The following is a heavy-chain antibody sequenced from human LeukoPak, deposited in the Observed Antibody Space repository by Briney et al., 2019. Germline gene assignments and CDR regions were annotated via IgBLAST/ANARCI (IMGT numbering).Heavy chain of an antibody. J-gene: IGHJ4*02. CDR1: GGTFSSYA. CDR3: ARVGYCSSTSCYG. Sequence: SVKVSCKASGGTFSSYAISWVRQAPGQGLEWMGGIIPIFGTANYAQKFQGRVTITADESTSTAYMELSSLRSEDTAVYYCARVGYCSSTSCYGWGQGTLVTVSS. CDR2: IIPIFGTA. D-gene: IGHD2-2*03. V-gene: IGHV1-69*13.